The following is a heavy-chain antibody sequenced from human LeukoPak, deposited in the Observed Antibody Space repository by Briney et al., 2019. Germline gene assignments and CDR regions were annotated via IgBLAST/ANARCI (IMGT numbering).Heavy chain of an antibody. Sequence: PGGSLRLSCSASGFTFSSYAMHWVRQAPGKGLEYVSAISSNGGSTYYADSVKGSFTISRDNSKNTLYLQMSSLRAEDTAVYYCVKVGISGASYYYGMDVWGKGTTVTVSS. CDR1: GFTFSSYA. CDR3: VKVGISGASYYYGMDV. CDR2: ISSNGGST. D-gene: IGHD3-10*01. J-gene: IGHJ6*04. V-gene: IGHV3-64D*06.